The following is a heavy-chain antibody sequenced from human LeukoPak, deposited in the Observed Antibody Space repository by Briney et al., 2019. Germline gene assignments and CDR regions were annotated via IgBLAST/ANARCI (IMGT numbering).Heavy chain of an antibody. J-gene: IGHJ4*02. Sequence: PSETLSLTCAVYGGSFRGYYWSWIRQPPGKGLEWIGEINHSGSTNYNPSLKSRVNITVDTSKNQFSLKLSFVTAADTSVYYCAREDCSAGSCSHFDFWGQGTLVTVSS. CDR3: AREDCSAGSCSHFDF. CDR2: INHSGST. D-gene: IGHD2-15*01. CDR1: GGSFRGYY. V-gene: IGHV4-34*01.